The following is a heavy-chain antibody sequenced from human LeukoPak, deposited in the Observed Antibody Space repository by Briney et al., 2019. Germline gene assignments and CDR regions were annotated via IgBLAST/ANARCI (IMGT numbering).Heavy chain of an antibody. CDR1: GFTFSSYW. CDR3: ARAEYCSSTSCSFVGY. V-gene: IGHV3-74*01. D-gene: IGHD2-2*01. J-gene: IGHJ4*02. CDR2: INSDGSST. Sequence: AGGYLRLSCAASGFTFSSYWMHWVRQAPGKGLVWVSRINSDGSSTSYADSVKGRFTISRDNAKNTLYLQMNSLRAEDTAVYYCARAEYCSSTSCSFVGYWGQGTLVTVSS.